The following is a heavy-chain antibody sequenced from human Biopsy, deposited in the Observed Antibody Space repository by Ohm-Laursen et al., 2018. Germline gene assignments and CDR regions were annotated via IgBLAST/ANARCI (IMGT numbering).Heavy chain of an antibody. CDR1: GGSVSSNVAY. Sequence: SDTLSLTCTVSGGSVSSNVAYWAWIRQPPGKGLESIGSIFYSGITYYNPSFQSRVTMSVDTSKNQFSLNLTSVTAADTAVYYCARHPTGFWFDPWGQGTLVIVSS. V-gene: IGHV4-39*01. CDR3: ARHPTGFWFDP. CDR2: IFYSGIT. J-gene: IGHJ5*02.